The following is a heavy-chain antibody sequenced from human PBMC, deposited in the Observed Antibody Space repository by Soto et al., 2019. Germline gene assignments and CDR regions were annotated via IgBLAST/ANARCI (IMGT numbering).Heavy chain of an antibody. CDR3: TRDCQYSPSSPDY. CDR2: IKEDGSDK. Sequence: PGGSLRLSCVASGFTFSWQWMTWVRQAPGKGLEWVASIKEDGSDKYYVDSVKGRFTISRDNAKNSLYLQMNSLKVEDTAVYYCTRDCQYSPSSPDYWGQGTVVTVSS. D-gene: IGHD6-6*01. CDR1: GFTFSWQW. J-gene: IGHJ4*02. V-gene: IGHV3-7*01.